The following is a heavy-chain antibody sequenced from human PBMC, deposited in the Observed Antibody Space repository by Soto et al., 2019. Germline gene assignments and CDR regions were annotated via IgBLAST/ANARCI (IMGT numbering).Heavy chain of an antibody. J-gene: IGHJ5*01. CDR2: IYNSGIT. Sequence: SETLSLTCTVSGGSISSGDYSWGWVRQSPGKGLEWIGHIYNSGITYYNPSLKSRVVISIDTSRKQFSLRLNSLTAADRAVYFCARGVTVFGLVSRFWFDSWGQGTVVTVSS. CDR3: ARGVTVFGLVSRFWFDS. CDR1: GGSISSGDYS. D-gene: IGHD3-3*01. V-gene: IGHV4-30-4*01.